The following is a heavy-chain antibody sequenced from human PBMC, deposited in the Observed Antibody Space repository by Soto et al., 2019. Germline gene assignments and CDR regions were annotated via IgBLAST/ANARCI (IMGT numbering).Heavy chain of an antibody. V-gene: IGHV5-51*01. CDR3: ARRGPYCGTSTCCFDP. Sequence: PGESLKISCKASGYSFSYYWIAWVRQMPGRGLEWMGIIYPGDSDTRYSASFQGQVTISADKSISTTFLQWSSLKASDTAMYYCARRGPYCGTSTCCFDPWGQGTLVTVSS. D-gene: IGHD2-21*01. CDR2: IYPGDSDT. CDR1: GYSFSYYW. J-gene: IGHJ5*02.